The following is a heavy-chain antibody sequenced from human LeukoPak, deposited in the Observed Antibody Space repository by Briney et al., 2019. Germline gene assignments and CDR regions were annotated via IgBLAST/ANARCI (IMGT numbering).Heavy chain of an antibody. J-gene: IGHJ6*02. D-gene: IGHD3-10*01. CDR2: VYYSGST. V-gene: IGHV4-59*01. CDR3: ARAGWYYGSGSYLRYYYGMDV. Sequence: SETLSLTCTVSGGSISSYYWSWIRQPPGKGLEWIGYVYYSGSTNYNPSLESRVTISVDTSKNQFSLKVTSVTAADTAVYYCARAGWYYGSGSYLRYYYGMDVWGQGTTVTVSS. CDR1: GGSISSYY.